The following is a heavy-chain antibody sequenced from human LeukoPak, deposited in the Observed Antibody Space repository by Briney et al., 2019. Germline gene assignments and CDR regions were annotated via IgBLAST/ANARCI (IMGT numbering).Heavy chain of an antibody. CDR3: AKDNSGSYLEYFQH. Sequence: GGSLRLSCAGSGFIFNNYAMHWVRQPPGKGLEWVSAISGSGGSTYYADSVKGRFTISRDNSKNTLYLQMNSLRAEDTAVYYCAKDNSGSYLEYFQHWGQGTLVTVSS. CDR1: GFIFNNYA. D-gene: IGHD1-26*01. CDR2: ISGSGGST. V-gene: IGHV3-23*01. J-gene: IGHJ1*01.